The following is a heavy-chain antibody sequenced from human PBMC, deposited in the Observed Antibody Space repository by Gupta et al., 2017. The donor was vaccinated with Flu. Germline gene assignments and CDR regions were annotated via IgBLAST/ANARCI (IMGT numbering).Heavy chain of an antibody. J-gene: IGHJ4*02. Sequence: EVQLVESGGGLVQPGGSLDLSCAASGFTFSSYEMNWVRQAPGKGLEWVAYISSSGSTIYYADSVKGRFTISRDNAKNSLYLQMNSLRAEDTAVYYCASMGRDYYDSSGTIEDYWGQGTLVTVSS. CDR3: ASMGRDYYDSSGTIEDY. D-gene: IGHD3-22*01. CDR2: ISSSGSTI. CDR1: GFTFSSYE. V-gene: IGHV3-48*03.